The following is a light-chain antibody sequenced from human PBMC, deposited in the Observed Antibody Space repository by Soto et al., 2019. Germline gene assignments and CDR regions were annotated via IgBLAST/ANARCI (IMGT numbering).Light chain of an antibody. V-gene: IGKV3-15*01. CDR3: QQYKDWPPWT. J-gene: IGKJ1*01. CDR1: QSVSSD. Sequence: EIVLTHSPGTLSLSPGDRDTLXCRASQSVSSDSLAWYQHKPGQAPRLLIYGASTRATGIPARFSGSGSGTEFTLTISSLQSEDFAVYYCQQYKDWPPWTFGQGTKVDIK. CDR2: GAS.